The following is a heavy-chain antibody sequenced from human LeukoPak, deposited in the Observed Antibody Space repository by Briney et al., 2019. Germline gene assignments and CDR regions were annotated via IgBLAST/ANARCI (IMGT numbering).Heavy chain of an antibody. J-gene: IGHJ6*02. CDR3: ARDHWLFSSKTWYYYGMDV. CDR1: GGSISPYY. D-gene: IGHD3-9*01. V-gene: IGHV4-59*01. Sequence: PSETLSLTCVVSGGSISPYYWSWIRQSPGKGLEWIGYLDPSGSASYNPSLKSRVTIFVDTSKNLVSLILTSVSASDTAIYYCARDHWLFSSKTWYYYGMDVWGQGTTVTVSS. CDR2: LDPSGSA.